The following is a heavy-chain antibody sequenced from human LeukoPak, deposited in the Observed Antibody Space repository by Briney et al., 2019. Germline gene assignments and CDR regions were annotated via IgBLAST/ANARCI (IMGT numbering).Heavy chain of an antibody. J-gene: IGHJ4*02. CDR2: IYYSGST. Sequence: SETLSLTCTVSGGSISSCYWSWIRQPPGKGLEWIGYIYYSGSTNYNPSLKSRVTISVDTSKNQFSLKLSSVTAADTAVYYCARDIGYYDSSGYYDYWGQGTLVTVSS. CDR3: ARDIGYYDSSGYYDY. V-gene: IGHV4-59*01. D-gene: IGHD3-22*01. CDR1: GGSISSCY.